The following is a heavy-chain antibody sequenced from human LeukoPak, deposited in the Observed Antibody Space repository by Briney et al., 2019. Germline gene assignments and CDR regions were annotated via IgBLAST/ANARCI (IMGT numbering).Heavy chain of an antibody. CDR3: AKDGLGYSSGWTQYFQH. Sequence: GGSLRLSCAASGFTFSSYAMSWVRQAPGKGLEWVSAISGSGGSTYYADSVKGRFTIYRDNSKNTLYLQMNSLRAEDTAVYYCAKDGLGYSSGWTQYFQHWGQGTLVTVSS. CDR2: ISGSGGST. D-gene: IGHD6-19*01. CDR1: GFTFSSYA. V-gene: IGHV3-23*01. J-gene: IGHJ1*01.